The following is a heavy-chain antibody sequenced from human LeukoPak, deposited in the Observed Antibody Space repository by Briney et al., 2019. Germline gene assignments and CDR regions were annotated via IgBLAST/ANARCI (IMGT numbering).Heavy chain of an antibody. J-gene: IGHJ6*03. V-gene: IGHV3-49*04. CDR3: TRGRGGLNYYYYMDV. CDR1: GFTFGDYA. Sequence: GESLKISCSASGFTFGDYAMNWVRQAPGKGLEWVGFIKSKAYGGTTEYAASVKGRFMISRDDSKNIAYLQMNSLKTEDTAVYYCTRGRGGLNYYYYMDVWGKGTTVTVSS. D-gene: IGHD4-23*01. CDR2: IKSKAYGGTT.